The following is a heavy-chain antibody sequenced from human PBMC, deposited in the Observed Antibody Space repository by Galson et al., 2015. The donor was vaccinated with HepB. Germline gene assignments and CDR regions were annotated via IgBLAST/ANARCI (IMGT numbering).Heavy chain of an antibody. CDR1: GYTFTSYD. J-gene: IGHJ5*02. CDR2: MNPNSGNT. V-gene: IGHV1-8*01. CDR3: ARGWLGRYGDFPHRLDP. D-gene: IGHD4-17*01. Sequence: SVKVSCRASGYTFTSYDINWVRQATGQGLEWMGWMNPNSGNTDYAQKFQGRVTMTRDTSISTAYMELSRLRSDDTAVYYCARGWLGRYGDFPHRLDPWGQGTLVTVSS.